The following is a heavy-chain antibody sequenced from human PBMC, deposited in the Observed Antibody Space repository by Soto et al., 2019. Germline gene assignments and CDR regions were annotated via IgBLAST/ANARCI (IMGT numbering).Heavy chain of an antibody. Sequence: QVQLVESGGGVVQPGRSLRLSCAASGFTFSRHAMHWVRQAPVKGLEWVAVISDDGSEKYYADSVKGRFTISRDSSKNTLYLQMDSLGPEDTAVYYCAREVGGSSPPGWGQGTLVTVFS. CDR1: GFTFSRHA. V-gene: IGHV3-30-3*01. D-gene: IGHD6-6*01. CDR2: ISDDGSEK. CDR3: AREVGGSSPPG. J-gene: IGHJ4*02.